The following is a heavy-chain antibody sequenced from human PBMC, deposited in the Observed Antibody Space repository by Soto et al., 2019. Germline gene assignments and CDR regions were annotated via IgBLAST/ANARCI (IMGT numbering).Heavy chain of an antibody. J-gene: IGHJ4*02. V-gene: IGHV3-33*01. D-gene: IGHD5-12*01. Sequence: GGSLRLSCAASGFTFSSYGMHWVRQAPGKGLEWVAVIWYDGSNKYYADSVKGRFTISRDNSKNTLYLQMNSLRAEDTAVYYCARDALNSGYDSDFDYWGQGTLVTVSS. CDR1: GFTFSSYG. CDR2: IWYDGSNK. CDR3: ARDALNSGYDSDFDY.